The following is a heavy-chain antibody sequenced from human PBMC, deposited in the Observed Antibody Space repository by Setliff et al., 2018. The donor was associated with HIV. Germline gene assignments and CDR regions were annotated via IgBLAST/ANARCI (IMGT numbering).Heavy chain of an antibody. CDR1: GFAFSNYP. J-gene: IGHJ4*02. CDR3: GKGWGGKALADH. V-gene: IGHV3-23*03. CDR2: IYSGGT. Sequence: PGGSLRLSCATSGFAFSNYPMSWIRQVPGKGLEWLSLIYSGGTFYADPVKGRFTISRDNSNNMLYLQMNNLRTEDTATYYCGKGWGGKALADHWGQGTLVTVSS. D-gene: IGHD2-15*01.